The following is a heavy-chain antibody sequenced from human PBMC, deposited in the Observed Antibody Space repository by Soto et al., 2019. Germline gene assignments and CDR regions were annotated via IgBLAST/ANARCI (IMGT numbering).Heavy chain of an antibody. J-gene: IGHJ4*02. CDR1: GGSFSGYY. D-gene: IGHD3-16*02. CDR3: ARDTQAPYDYIWGSYRPPNKYGYFHY. CDR2: INHSGST. Sequence: QVQLQQWGAGLLKPSETLSLTCAVYGGSFSGYYWSWIRQPPGKGLEWIGEINHSGSTNYNQSLRSRVTISVDTSKNPYSLKVSPVTAADTAVYYCARDTQAPYDYIWGSYRPPNKYGYFHYWGQGTLVTVSS. V-gene: IGHV4-34*01.